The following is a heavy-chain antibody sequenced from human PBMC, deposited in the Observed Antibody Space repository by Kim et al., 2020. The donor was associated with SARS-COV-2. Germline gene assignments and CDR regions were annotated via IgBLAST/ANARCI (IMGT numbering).Heavy chain of an antibody. CDR3: ARGQPLDY. CDR1: GGSIRSGGKF. CDR2: ISYSGNS. V-gene: IGHV4-31*03. J-gene: IGHJ4*02. Sequence: SETLSLTCSVSGGSIRSGGKFWTWIRQHPAKGLEWFGYISYSGNSHYSPSLRSRVTISQQTSENQFSLELPSVTAADPAVYYCARGQPLDYWGQGILVTVSS. D-gene: IGHD2-2*01.